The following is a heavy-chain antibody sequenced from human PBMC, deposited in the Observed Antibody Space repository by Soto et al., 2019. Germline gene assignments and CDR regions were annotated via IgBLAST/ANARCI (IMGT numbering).Heavy chain of an antibody. CDR3: AKGQRFLEPIDP. CDR2: ISGSGGST. J-gene: IGHJ5*02. D-gene: IGHD3-3*01. Sequence: EVQLLESGGGLVQPGGSLRLSCAASGFTFSSYAMSWVRQAPGKGLEWVSAISGSGGSTYYPDSVKGRFTISRDNSKNTLYLQMNSLRGEDTAVYYCAKGQRFLEPIDPWGQGTLVTVSS. V-gene: IGHV3-23*01. CDR1: GFTFSSYA.